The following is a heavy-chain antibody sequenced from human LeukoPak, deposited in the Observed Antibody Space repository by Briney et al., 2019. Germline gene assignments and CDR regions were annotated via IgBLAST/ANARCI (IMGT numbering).Heavy chain of an antibody. Sequence: NPSETLSLTCTVSGGSISSYYWSWIRQPPGKGLEWIAYINYSGSTNYNPSLKSRVTISVDTSKNHFSLTLSSVTAADTAVYYCARFGGPHAFDIWGQGTMVTVSS. CDR2: INYSGST. J-gene: IGHJ3*02. CDR1: GGSISSYY. D-gene: IGHD3-3*01. V-gene: IGHV4-59*01. CDR3: ARFGGPHAFDI.